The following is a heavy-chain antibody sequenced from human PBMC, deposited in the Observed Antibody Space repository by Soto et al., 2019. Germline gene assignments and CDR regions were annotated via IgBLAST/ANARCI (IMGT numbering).Heavy chain of an antibody. CDR2: IIPIFGTA. Sequence: VKVSCKASGGTFSSYAISWVRQAPGQGLEWMGGIIPIFGTANYAQKFQGRVTITADESTSTAYMELSSLRSEDTAVYYCARGYYDSSGYYDKYYYYGMDVWGQGTTVTVSS. D-gene: IGHD3-22*01. CDR3: ARGYYDSSGYYDKYYYYGMDV. CDR1: GGTFSSYA. V-gene: IGHV1-69*13. J-gene: IGHJ6*02.